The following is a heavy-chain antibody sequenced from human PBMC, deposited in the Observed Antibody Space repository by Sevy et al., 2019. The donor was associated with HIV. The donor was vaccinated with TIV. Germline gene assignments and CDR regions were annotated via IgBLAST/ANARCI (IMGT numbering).Heavy chain of an antibody. V-gene: IGHV3-66*01. J-gene: IGHJ4*02. Sequence: GGYLRLSCAASGVTVSSNYMTWVRQAPGKGLEWVSVIYSGGSTYYADSVKDRFTISRDNSKNTLFLQMNSLRAEDTAVYYCARVRNPPGGTWYFDYWGQGTLVTVSS. CDR3: ARVRNPPGGTWYFDY. CDR2: IYSGGST. CDR1: GVTVSSNY. D-gene: IGHD1-1*01.